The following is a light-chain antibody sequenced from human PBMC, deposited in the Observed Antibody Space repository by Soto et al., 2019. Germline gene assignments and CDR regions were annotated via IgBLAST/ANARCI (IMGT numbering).Light chain of an antibody. CDR2: GAS. CDR3: QQYGTSPIT. J-gene: IGKJ5*01. Sequence: ENVLTQSPGTLSLSPGERATLSCRASQTVSSYLTWYQQRPGQAPRLLISGASRRATGIPDRFSGSGSGTDFTLTISRREPEDCALYYCQQYGTSPITFGQGTRLEIK. V-gene: IGKV3-20*01. CDR1: QTVSSY.